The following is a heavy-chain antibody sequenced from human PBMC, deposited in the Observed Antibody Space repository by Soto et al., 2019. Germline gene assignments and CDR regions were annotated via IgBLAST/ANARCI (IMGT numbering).Heavy chain of an antibody. V-gene: IGHV4-31*03. CDR2: IYYSGST. J-gene: IGHJ6*02. CDR1: GGSISSGGYY. CDR3: ARAGMLEPIVVVPAASKRPKAGKSYGMDV. Sequence: SETLSLTCTVSGGSISSGGYYWSWIRQHPGKGLEWIGYIYYSGSTYYNPSLKSRATISVDTSKNQFSLKLSSVTAADTAVYYCARAGMLEPIVVVPAASKRPKAGKSYGMDVWGQGTTVTVSS. D-gene: IGHD2-2*01.